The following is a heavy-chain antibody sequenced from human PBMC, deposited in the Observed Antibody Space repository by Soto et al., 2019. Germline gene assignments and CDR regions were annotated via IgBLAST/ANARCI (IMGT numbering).Heavy chain of an antibody. J-gene: IGHJ4*02. CDR1: GFTVNDYA. CDR2: ISESGIGT. V-gene: IGHV3-23*01. D-gene: IGHD3-3*01. CDR3: AKDKYDRDIDHWFSEF. Sequence: EVQLLESGGGLVQPRGSLRLSCAASGFTVNDYAMSWARQAPGKGLEWVSSISESGIGTYYAGSVKGRFTISRDNSKNTLYLQMNGLTAEDTAVYFCAKDKYDRDIDHWFSEFWGPGTLVTVSS.